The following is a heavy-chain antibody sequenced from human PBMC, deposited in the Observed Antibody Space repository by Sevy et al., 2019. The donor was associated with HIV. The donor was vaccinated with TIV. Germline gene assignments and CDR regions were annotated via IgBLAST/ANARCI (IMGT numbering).Heavy chain of an antibody. CDR1: GYTLTQVS. J-gene: IGHJ4*02. CDR3: ATTKDYYDSSGCPFDY. V-gene: IGHV1-24*01. CDR2: FDPEDGET. D-gene: IGHD3-22*01. Sequence: ASVKVSCKVSGYTLTQVSMHWVRQAPGEGLEWMGSFDPEDGETIYAQKFQGRVTMTEDTSTDTAYMGLNSLRSEYTAVYFCATTKDYYDSSGCPFDYWGQGTLVTVSS.